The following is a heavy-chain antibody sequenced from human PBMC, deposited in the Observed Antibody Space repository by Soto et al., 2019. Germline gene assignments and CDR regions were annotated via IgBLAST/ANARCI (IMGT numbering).Heavy chain of an antibody. V-gene: IGHV1-3*01. CDR1: GYTFNADA. Sequence: QVQLVQSGAEVKPPGASVKVSCRTSGYTFNADALHWVRQAPGQGLEWMGWVNGANGVTKFSQKFQGRVTITRDTCATTAYTELTSLRSEATAVYFCARINSGTHRSDAFDMWGQGTKVTVAS. J-gene: IGHJ3*02. D-gene: IGHD1-26*01. CDR3: ARINSGTHRSDAFDM. CDR2: VNGANGVT.